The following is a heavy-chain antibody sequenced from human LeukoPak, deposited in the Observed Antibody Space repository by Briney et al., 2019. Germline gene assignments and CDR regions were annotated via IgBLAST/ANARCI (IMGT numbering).Heavy chain of an antibody. D-gene: IGHD4-23*01. CDR1: GFTFSDYW. CDR3: ANLLRWEPY. CDR2: IKQDGSEK. J-gene: IGHJ4*02. V-gene: IGHV3-7*01. Sequence: GGSLRLSCAASGFTFSDYWMSWVRQAPGKGLEWVANIKQDGSEKYYVDSVKGRFTISRDNSKNTLYLQMNSLRAEDTAVYYCANLLRWEPYWGQGTLVTVSS.